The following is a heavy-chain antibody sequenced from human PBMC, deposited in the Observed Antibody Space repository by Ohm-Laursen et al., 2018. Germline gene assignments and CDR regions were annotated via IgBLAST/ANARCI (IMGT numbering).Heavy chain of an antibody. Sequence: QTLSLTCAISGDSVSSNSAAWNWIRQSPSRGLEWLGRTYYGSKWYNDYAVSVKSRITINPDTSKNQFSLQLNSVTPEDTAVYYCARGRVYGISRPFNYWGQGTLVTVSS. D-gene: IGHD6-13*01. CDR1: GDSVSSNSAA. V-gene: IGHV6-1*01. CDR2: TYYGSKWYN. J-gene: IGHJ4*02. CDR3: ARGRVYGISRPFNY.